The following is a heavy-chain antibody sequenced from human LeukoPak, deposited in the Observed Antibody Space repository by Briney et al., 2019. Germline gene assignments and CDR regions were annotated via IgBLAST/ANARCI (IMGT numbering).Heavy chain of an antibody. CDR2: INTYNGDT. V-gene: IGHV1-18*01. J-gene: IGHJ6*02. CDR3: ARDGVAIRGAFTLSYNAMDV. D-gene: IGHD2-2*01. Sequence: ASVKVSCKASGYIFVNYGLSWVRQAPGQGLEWMGRINTYNGDTDYAQNVRGRVIMTTDTSTSTGYMELRSLRSDDTAVYYCARDGVAIRGAFTLSYNAMDVWGQGTTVAVSS. CDR1: GYIFVNYG.